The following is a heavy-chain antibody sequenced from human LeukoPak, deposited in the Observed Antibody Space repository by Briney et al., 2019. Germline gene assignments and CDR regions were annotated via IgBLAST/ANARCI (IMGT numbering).Heavy chain of an antibody. CDR3: ARGLGQYDY. D-gene: IGHD5-24*01. CDR1: VEPFSNYF. Sequence: SETLSLTCAVYVEPFSNYFWSWIRQSPGKGLEWIGEINYSGSTNYNSSLTGRVTISVDTSKNQFSLNLSSVTAADTAIYYCARGLGQYDYWAQGTLVIVSS. CDR2: INYSGST. V-gene: IGHV4-34*01. J-gene: IGHJ4*02.